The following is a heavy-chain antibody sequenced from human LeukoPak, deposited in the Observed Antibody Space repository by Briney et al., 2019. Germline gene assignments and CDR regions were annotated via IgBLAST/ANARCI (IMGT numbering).Heavy chain of an antibody. Sequence: GGSLRLSCAASGFTFSDYYMSWIRQAPGKGLEWASYISSSGSTIYYADSVKGRFTISRDNAKNSLYLQMNSLRAEDTAVYYCARDFFPAPIRSLPCDIWGQGTMVTVSS. CDR1: GFTFSDYY. V-gene: IGHV3-11*01. CDR2: ISSSGSTI. J-gene: IGHJ3*02. CDR3: ARDFFPAPIRSLPCDI. D-gene: IGHD2-2*01.